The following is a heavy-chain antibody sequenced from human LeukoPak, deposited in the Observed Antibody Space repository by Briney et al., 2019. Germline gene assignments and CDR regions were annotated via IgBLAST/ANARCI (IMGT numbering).Heavy chain of an antibody. V-gene: IGHV1-18*01. J-gene: IGHJ4*02. CDR3: ARDRLYYCDSRLDY. CDR1: GYTFTSYG. Sequence: ASVKVSCKASGYTFTSYGMSCVRQAPGQWLEWMGWISAYNGNTNYAQKLQGRVTMTTDTSTSTAYMELRSLRSDDTAVYYCARDRLYYCDSRLDYRGQGTLVTVSS. CDR2: ISAYNGNT. D-gene: IGHD3-22*01.